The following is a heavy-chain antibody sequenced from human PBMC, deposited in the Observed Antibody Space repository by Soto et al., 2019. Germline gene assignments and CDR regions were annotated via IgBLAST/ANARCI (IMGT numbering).Heavy chain of an antibody. CDR2: ISAYNGNT. J-gene: IGHJ5*02. D-gene: IGHD4-17*01. V-gene: IGHV1-18*01. CDR3: ARDMVAPVDYGADEEGWFDP. CDR1: GYTFTSYG. Sequence: ASVKVSCKASGYTFTSYGISWVRQAPGQGLEWMGWISAYNGNTNYAQKLQGRVTMTTDTSTSTAYMELRSLRSDDTAVYYCARDMVAPVDYGADEEGWFDPWGQGTLVTVSS.